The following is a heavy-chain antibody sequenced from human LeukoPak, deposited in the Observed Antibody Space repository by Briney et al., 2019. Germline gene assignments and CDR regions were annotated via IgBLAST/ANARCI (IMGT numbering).Heavy chain of an antibody. V-gene: IGHV3-23*01. CDR3: AKFAEVVVALYYFDY. D-gene: IGHD3-22*01. CDR2: ISGSGGST. CDR1: GFTFSSYA. Sequence: GGSLRLSCAASGFTFSSYAMSWVRPAPGKGLEWVSAISGSGGSTYYADSVKGRFTISRDNSKNTLYLQMNSLRAEDTAVYYCAKFAEVVVALYYFDYWGQGTLVTVSS. J-gene: IGHJ4*02.